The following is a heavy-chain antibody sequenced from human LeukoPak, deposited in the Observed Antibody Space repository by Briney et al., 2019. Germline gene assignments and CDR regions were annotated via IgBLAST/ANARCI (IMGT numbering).Heavy chain of an antibody. CDR3: ARGTPILCLDY. Sequence: PSETLSLTRTVSGGSVSSGSYYWGWIWQPPGTGLEWIGYIYYSGSTNYNPSLKSRVTISVDTSKNQFSLKLSSVTAADTAVYYCARGTPILCLDYWGQGTLVTVSS. CDR2: IYYSGST. V-gene: IGHV4-61*01. D-gene: IGHD5/OR15-5a*01. J-gene: IGHJ4*02. CDR1: GGSVSSGSYY.